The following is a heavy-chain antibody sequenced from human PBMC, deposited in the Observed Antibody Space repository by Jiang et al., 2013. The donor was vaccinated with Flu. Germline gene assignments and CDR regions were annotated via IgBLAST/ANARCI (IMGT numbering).Heavy chain of an antibody. V-gene: IGHV3-30*18. CDR2: ISFDGNNN. D-gene: IGHD6-19*01. CDR3: AKDKRQWLVRDYYFDY. Sequence: VVVQPGRSLRLSCAASGFSFSRYGMHWVRQAPGKGLEWVAIISFDGNNNYYADSVRGRFTISKDNSKNTLYLQMNSLRAEDTGLYYCAKDKRQWLVRDYYFDYWGRGTLVTVSS. CDR1: GFSFSRYG. J-gene: IGHJ4*02.